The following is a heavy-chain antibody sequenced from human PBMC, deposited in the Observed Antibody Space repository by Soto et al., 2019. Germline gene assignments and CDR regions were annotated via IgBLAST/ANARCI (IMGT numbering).Heavy chain of an antibody. V-gene: IGHV4-31*03. D-gene: IGHD1-26*01. J-gene: IGHJ4*02. CDR1: GGSISSGGHY. CDR3: AREGGIVGATAADY. Sequence: QVQLQESGPGLVKPSQTLSLTCTVSGGSISSGGHYWSWIRQHPGKGLEWIGYIYYSGSTYYNPSLKSRVTISVDTSKNQFSLKLSSVTAADTAVYYCAREGGIVGATAADYWGQGTLVTVSS. CDR2: IYYSGST.